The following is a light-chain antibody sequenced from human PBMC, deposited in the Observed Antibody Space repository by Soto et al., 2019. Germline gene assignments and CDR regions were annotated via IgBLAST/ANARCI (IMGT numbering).Light chain of an antibody. Sequence: EIVMPQSPATLSVSPGERATLSCRASQSVSSSLAWYQQKPGQAPRLLIYGASTRATGTPARFSGSGSGTDFTLTVSRLEPEDFATYYCQQYDSFSVTFGQGTKV. CDR2: GAS. J-gene: IGKJ1*01. CDR1: QSVSSS. CDR3: QQYDSFSVT. V-gene: IGKV3D-15*01.